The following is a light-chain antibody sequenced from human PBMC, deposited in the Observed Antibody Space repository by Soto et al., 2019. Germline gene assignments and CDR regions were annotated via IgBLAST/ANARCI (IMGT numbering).Light chain of an antibody. CDR1: QDISNS. Sequence: DIQMTQSPSSLSASVGDRVTITCRASQDISNSLAWYQQKPGKVPKVLIYATSILQSGVPARFSGSGSGTDFTLTISSLQPEDVATYYCQNYKSAPLPFGGGTKVEI. J-gene: IGKJ4*01. V-gene: IGKV1-27*01. CDR2: ATS. CDR3: QNYKSAPLP.